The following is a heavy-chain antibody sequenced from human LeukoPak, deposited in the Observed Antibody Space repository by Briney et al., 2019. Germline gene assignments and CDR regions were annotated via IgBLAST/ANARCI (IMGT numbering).Heavy chain of an antibody. J-gene: IGHJ4*02. CDR3: ARVSRGYYGSGTYYPENTDY. V-gene: IGHV4-59*01. D-gene: IGHD3-10*01. CDR1: GGSISSYY. Sequence: SETLSLTCTVSGGSISSYYWSWIRQPPGKGLEWIGYIYYSGSTNYNPSLKSRVTISVDTSKNQFSLNLSSVTAADTAVYYCARVSRGYYGSGTYYPENTDYWGQGTLVTVSS. CDR2: IYYSGST.